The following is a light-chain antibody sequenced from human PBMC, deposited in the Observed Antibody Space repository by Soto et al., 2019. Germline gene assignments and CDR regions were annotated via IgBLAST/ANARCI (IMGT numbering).Light chain of an antibody. CDR1: SSNIGNNY. CDR3: GTRDSSLSAVV. V-gene: IGLV1-51*01. Sequence: QSVLTQPPSVSAAPGQKVTISCSGSSSNIGNNYVSWYQQLPGTAPKLLIYDNNKRPSGIPDRFSGSKSGTSATLGITGLQTGDESYYYCGTRDSSLSAVVFGGGTNVTVL. J-gene: IGLJ2*01. CDR2: DNN.